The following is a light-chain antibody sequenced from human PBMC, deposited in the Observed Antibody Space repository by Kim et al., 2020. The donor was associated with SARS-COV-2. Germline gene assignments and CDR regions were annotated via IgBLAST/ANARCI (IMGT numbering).Light chain of an antibody. CDR1: QDISNY. J-gene: IGKJ2*01. CDR2: DAS. V-gene: IGKV1-33*01. CDR3: LQYDNLPPYT. Sequence: ASVGDRVTITCQASQDISNYLNWYQQKPGKAPKLLIYDASNLETGVPSRFSGSGSGTDFTFTISSLQPEDIATYYCLQYDNLPPYTFGQGTKLEIK.